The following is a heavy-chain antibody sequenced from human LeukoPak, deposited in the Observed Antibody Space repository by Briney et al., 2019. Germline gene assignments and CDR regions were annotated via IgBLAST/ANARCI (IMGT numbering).Heavy chain of an antibody. V-gene: IGHV4-31*03. Sequence: PSETLSLTCTVSGGSISSGGYYWGWIRQHPGKGLEWIGYIYYSGSTYYNPSLKSRVTISVDTSKNQFSLKLSSVTAADTAVYYCARGDSGWDIVVVPAASSNWFDLWGQGTLVTVSS. J-gene: IGHJ5*02. CDR1: GGSISSGGYY. D-gene: IGHD2-2*01. CDR2: IYYSGST. CDR3: ARGDSGWDIVVVPAASSNWFDL.